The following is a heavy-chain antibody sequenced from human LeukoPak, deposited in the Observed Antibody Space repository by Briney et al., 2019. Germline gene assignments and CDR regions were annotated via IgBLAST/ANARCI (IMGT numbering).Heavy chain of an antibody. CDR1: GFSFSGCS. Sequence: GGSLRVSCAASGFSFSGCSLSWVRQAPGKGLEWVATITEDVSKKYYDDSVKGRFTISRDNAKNSLYLEMNSLRAEDTAVYYCAKELGTMIDAYWGQGTLVTVSS. CDR3: AKELGTMIDAY. J-gene: IGHJ4*02. V-gene: IGHV3-7*03. D-gene: IGHD3-22*01. CDR2: ITEDVSKK.